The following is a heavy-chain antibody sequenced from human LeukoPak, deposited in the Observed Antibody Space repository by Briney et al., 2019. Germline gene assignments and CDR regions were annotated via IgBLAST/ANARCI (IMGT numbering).Heavy chain of an antibody. D-gene: IGHD6-19*01. CDR3: ARDFGTTGWHTFDY. CDR2: TYYRSKWYN. J-gene: IGHJ4*02. CDR1: GDSVSSKNGA. Sequence: SQTLSLTCVVSGDSVSSKNGAWNWIRQSPSRGLEWLGRTYYRSKWYNDYAESMEGRITISQDTSKNQYSLHLNSVTPDDTAVYYCARDFGTTGWHTFDYWGQGTLVTVSS. V-gene: IGHV6-1*01.